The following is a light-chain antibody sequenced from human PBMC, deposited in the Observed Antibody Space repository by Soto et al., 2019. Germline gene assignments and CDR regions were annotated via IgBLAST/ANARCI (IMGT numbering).Light chain of an antibody. CDR2: DAS. Sequence: EIVLTQSPATLALSPGERATLSCRASQSVSGFLAWYQQKPGQAPRLLIYDASKRATGISARFSGSGSGTDFTLTISSLEPEDFAVYYCQQRSSWPLTFGGGTKVEIK. CDR3: QQRSSWPLT. V-gene: IGKV3-11*01. CDR1: QSVSGF. J-gene: IGKJ4*01.